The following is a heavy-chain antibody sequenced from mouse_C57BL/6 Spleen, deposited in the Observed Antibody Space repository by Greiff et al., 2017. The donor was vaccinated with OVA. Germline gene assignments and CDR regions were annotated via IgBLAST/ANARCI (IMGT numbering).Heavy chain of an antibody. V-gene: IGHV1-52*01. D-gene: IGHD2-5*01. J-gene: IGHJ4*01. CDR3: ALYYSNYDAMDY. CDR2: IDPSDSET. CDR1: GYTFTSYW. Sequence: VQLQQPGAELVRPGSSVKLSCKASGYTFTSYWMHWVKQRPIQGLEWIGNIDPSDSETHYNQKFKDKATLTVDKSSSTAYMQLSSLTSEDSAVYYCALYYSNYDAMDYWGQGTSVTVSS.